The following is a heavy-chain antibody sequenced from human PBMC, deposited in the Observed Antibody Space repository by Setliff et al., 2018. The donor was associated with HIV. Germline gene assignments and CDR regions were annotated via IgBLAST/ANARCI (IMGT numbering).Heavy chain of an antibody. CDR1: GASIASSNYY. J-gene: IGHJ4*02. CDR2: LYYRGGTS. CDR3: VREPDY. D-gene: IGHD1-1*01. V-gene: IGHV4-39*01. Sequence: SETLSLTCSVSGASIASSNYYWGWVRQPPGKGLEWIGNLYYRGGTSYHNPSLKSRVTTSVDTSKNQFSLRLSSVTAADTAVYYCVREPDYWGQGTLVSVSS.